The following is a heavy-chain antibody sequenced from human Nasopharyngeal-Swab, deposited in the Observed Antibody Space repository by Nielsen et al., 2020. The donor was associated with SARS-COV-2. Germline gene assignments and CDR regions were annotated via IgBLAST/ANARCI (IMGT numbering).Heavy chain of an antibody. CDR2: INHSGST. CDR3: ARDIKGYSSGWFYYYYYGMDV. J-gene: IGHJ6*02. V-gene: IGHV4-34*01. D-gene: IGHD6-19*01. Sequence: GSLRLSCAVSGGSISSGGYYWSWIRQPPGKGLEWIGEINHSGSTNYNPSLKSRVTISVDTSKNQFSLKLSSVTAADTAVYYCARDIKGYSSGWFYYYYYGMDVWGQGTTVTVSS. CDR1: GGSISSGGYY.